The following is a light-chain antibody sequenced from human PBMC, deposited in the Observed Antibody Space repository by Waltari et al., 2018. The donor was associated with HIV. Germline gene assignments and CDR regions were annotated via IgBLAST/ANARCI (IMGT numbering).Light chain of an antibody. CDR3: QQYKNWPLT. J-gene: IGKJ4*01. V-gene: IGKV3D-15*01. Sequence: EIVMTQSPGPLSVSPGEGASLSCRASQSVSTSLAWYQQQPGQTPTLIVYDASTRATGVPDRFSGGGSGTDFTLTISSLQSEDFAVYYCQQYKNWPLTFGGGTRVETK. CDR1: QSVSTS. CDR2: DAS.